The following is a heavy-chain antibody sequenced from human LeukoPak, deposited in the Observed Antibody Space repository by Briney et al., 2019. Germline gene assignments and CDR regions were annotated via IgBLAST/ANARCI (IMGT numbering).Heavy chain of an antibody. CDR1: GYTFTGYY. V-gene: IGHV1-2*02. CDR2: INPNSGGT. Sequence: EASVKVSCKASGYTFTGYYMHWVRQAPGQGLEWMGWINPNSGGTNYAQKFQGRVTMTRDTSISTAYMELSRLRSDDTAVYYCAREGAYDYYGSGSYFQNWFDPWGQGTLVTVSS. D-gene: IGHD3-10*01. J-gene: IGHJ5*02. CDR3: AREGAYDYYGSGSYFQNWFDP.